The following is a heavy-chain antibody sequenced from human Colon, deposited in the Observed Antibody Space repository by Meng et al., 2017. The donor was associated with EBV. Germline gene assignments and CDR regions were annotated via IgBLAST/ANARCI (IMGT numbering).Heavy chain of an antibody. CDR2: IYYTGST. V-gene: IGHV4-30-4*01. CDR3: ARNYYFDY. J-gene: IGHJ4*02. Sequence: QVRLQVSGPGREKPSQTLTLTCTFSGGSINSGDYYWSWIRQPPGKGLEWIGYIYYTGSTYYNPSLKSRVTISMDTSKNQFSLRLSSVTAADTAVYYCARNYYFDYWGQGTLVTVSS. CDR1: GGSINSGDYY.